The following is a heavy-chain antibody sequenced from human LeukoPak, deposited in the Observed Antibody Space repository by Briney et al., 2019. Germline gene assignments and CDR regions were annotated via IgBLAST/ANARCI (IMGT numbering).Heavy chain of an antibody. D-gene: IGHD2-15*01. J-gene: IGHJ4*02. V-gene: IGHV1-18*01. CDR2: ISAYNGNT. CDR1: GYTFTSYG. CDR3: ASFVGGIGRAATGFDY. Sequence: GSVKVSCKASGYTFTSYGISWVRQAPGQGLEWMGWISAYNGNTNYAQKLQDRVTMTTETSTSPGSMELSSLKSEDTAVYSCASFVGGIGRAATGFDYWGQGTLVTVSS.